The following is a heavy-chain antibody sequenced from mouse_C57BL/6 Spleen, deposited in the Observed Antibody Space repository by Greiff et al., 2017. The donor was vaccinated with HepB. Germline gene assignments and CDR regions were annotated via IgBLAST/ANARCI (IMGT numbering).Heavy chain of an antibody. CDR1: GYAFTNYL. J-gene: IGHJ4*01. Sequence: QVQLKQSGAELVRPGTSVKVSCKASGYAFTNYLIEWVKQRPGQGLEWIGVINPGSGGTNYNEKFKGKATLTADKSSSTAYMQLSSLTSEDSAVYFCASRGGYFSLYAMDYWGQGTSVTVSS. V-gene: IGHV1-54*01. CDR2: INPGSGGT. CDR3: ASRGGYFSLYAMDY. D-gene: IGHD2-14*01.